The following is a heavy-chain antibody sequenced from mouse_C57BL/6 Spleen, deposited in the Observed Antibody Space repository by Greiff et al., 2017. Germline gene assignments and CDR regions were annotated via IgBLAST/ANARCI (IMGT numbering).Heavy chain of an antibody. Sequence: EVQLVESGGGLVKPGGSLKLSCAASGFTFSSYAMSWVRQTPEKRLEWVATISDGGSYTYYPDNVKGRFTISRDNAKNNLYLQMSHLKSEDTAMYYCARLINYGSSPDYCDYWGQGTTLTVSS. J-gene: IGHJ2*01. CDR1: GFTFSSYA. CDR2: ISDGGSYT. CDR3: ARLINYGSSPDYCDY. V-gene: IGHV5-4*01. D-gene: IGHD1-1*01.